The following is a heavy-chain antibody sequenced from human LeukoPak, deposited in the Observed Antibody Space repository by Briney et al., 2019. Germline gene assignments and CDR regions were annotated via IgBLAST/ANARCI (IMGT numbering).Heavy chain of an antibody. CDR2: ISYDGSNK. J-gene: IGHJ4*02. V-gene: IGHV3-30*18. Sequence: GGSLRLSCAASGFTFSSYGMHWVRQAPGKGLEWVAVISYDGSNKYYADSVKGRFTISRDNSKNTLYLQMNSLRAEDTAVYYCAKEDPGERWLASYWGQGTLVTVSS. D-gene: IGHD6-19*01. CDR3: AKEDPGERWLASY. CDR1: GFTFSSYG.